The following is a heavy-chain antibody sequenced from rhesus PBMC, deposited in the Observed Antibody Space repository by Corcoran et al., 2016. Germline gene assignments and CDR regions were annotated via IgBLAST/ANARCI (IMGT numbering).Heavy chain of an antibody. CDR3: ARPRGYSGYSPFDY. D-gene: IGHD5-30*01. Sequence: QLQLQESGPGLAKPSETLSLTCAVSGGCISSTWWSWIRPSPGKVLGWIGRISGSGGSTSYNPSLKSRVTISTDTSKNQFSLKLSSVTAADTAVYYCARPRGYSGYSPFDYWGQGVLVTVSS. CDR1: GGCISSTW. J-gene: IGHJ4*01. V-gene: IGHV4-173*01. CDR2: ISGSGGST.